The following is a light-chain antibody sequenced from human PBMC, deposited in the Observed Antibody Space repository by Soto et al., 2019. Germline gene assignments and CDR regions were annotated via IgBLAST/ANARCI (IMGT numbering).Light chain of an antibody. Sequence: DIKVTKSPYSVSASVGDRVTITCRASQDSAGYLAWYQHKPGRTPELLSHGASRLQSGVPARVSGIGSGTDCTLSINSLQPEDFATYYCQQAYSFPITFGQGTRLEIK. V-gene: IGKV1D-12*01. CDR3: QQAYSFPIT. J-gene: IGKJ5*01. CDR2: GAS. CDR1: QDSAGY.